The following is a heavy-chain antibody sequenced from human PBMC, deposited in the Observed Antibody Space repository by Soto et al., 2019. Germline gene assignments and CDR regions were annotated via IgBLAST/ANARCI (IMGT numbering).Heavy chain of an antibody. V-gene: IGHV1-18*01. J-gene: IGHJ4*02. CDR2: ISAYNGNT. CDR3: ARERDYYGSGSYQAPDY. CDR1: GYTFTSYG. Sequence: ASVKVSCRACGYTFTSYGISGVRQAPGQGLEWMGWISAYNGNTNYAQKLQGRVTMTTDTSTSTAYMELRSLRSDDTAVYYCARERDYYGSGSYQAPDYWGQGTLVTVSS. D-gene: IGHD3-10*01.